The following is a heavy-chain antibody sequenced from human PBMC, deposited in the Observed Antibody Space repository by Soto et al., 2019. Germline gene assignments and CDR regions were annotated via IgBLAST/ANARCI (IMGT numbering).Heavy chain of an antibody. CDR3: ARGKTYCSGGSCYEQYDY. V-gene: IGHV4-34*01. CDR2: INHSGST. CDR1: GGSFSGYY. Sequence: QVQLQQWGAGLLKPSETLSLTCAIYGGSFSGYYWSWIRQPPGKGLEWIGGINHSGSTDYNPSLKSRVPLSVGTSKNQFSLKLNSVTAADTAVYYCARGKTYCSGGSCYEQYDYWGQGTLVTVSS. D-gene: IGHD2-15*01. J-gene: IGHJ4*02.